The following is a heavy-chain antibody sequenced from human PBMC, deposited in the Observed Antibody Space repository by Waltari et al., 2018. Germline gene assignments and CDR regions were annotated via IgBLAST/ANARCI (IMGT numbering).Heavy chain of an antibody. CDR1: GFTFRNAW. CDR3: TTDPVLTAFDY. J-gene: IGHJ4*02. V-gene: IGHV3-15*01. Sequence: EVQLVESGGGLVKPGGPLRLSCGASGFTFRNAWMSWVRQAPGKGLEWVGRIKNKADGGTTDYATPVKGRFSISRDDSKSTLYLQMNTLKSEDTAVYYCTTDPVLTAFDYWGQGTLVTVSS. D-gene: IGHD2-15*01. CDR2: IKNKADGGTT.